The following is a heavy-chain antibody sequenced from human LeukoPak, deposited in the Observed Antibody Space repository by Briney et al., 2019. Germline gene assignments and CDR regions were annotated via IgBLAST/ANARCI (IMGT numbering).Heavy chain of an antibody. Sequence: PSETLSLTCTVSGGSISSSSYYWGWIRQPPGKGLEWIGSIYYSGSTYYNPSLKSRVTISVDTSKNQFSLKLSSVTAADTAVYYCAREVTSGLYLLDYWGQGTLVTVSS. V-gene: IGHV4-39*07. CDR2: IYYSGST. J-gene: IGHJ4*02. CDR1: GGSISSSSYY. D-gene: IGHD3-16*01. CDR3: AREVTSGLYLLDY.